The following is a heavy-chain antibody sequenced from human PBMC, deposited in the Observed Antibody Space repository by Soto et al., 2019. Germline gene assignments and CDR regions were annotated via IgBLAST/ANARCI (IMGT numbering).Heavy chain of an antibody. V-gene: IGHV1-69*13. CDR1: GGTFSSYA. CDR3: AMVVVPAPSKGGMDV. D-gene: IGHD2-2*01. CDR2: IIPIFGTA. Sequence: ASVKVSCKASGGTFSSYAISWVRQAPGQGLEWMGGIIPIFGTANYAQKFQGRVTITADESTSTAYMELSSLRSEDTVVYYCAMVVVPAPSKGGMDVWGQGTTVTVSS. J-gene: IGHJ6*02.